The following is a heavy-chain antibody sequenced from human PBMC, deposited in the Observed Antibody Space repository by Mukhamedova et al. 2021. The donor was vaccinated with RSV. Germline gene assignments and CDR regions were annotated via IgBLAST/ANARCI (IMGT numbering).Heavy chain of an antibody. D-gene: IGHD3-10*01. Sequence: NYMSWVRQAPGKGLEWVSVIYSGGSTYYADSVKGRFTISRHNSKNTLYLQMNSLRAEDTAVYYCARASPYYYGSGSNQWGQGTLV. CDR3: ARASPYYYGSGSNQ. CDR1: NY. CDR2: IYSGGST. V-gene: IGHV3-53*04. J-gene: IGHJ4*02.